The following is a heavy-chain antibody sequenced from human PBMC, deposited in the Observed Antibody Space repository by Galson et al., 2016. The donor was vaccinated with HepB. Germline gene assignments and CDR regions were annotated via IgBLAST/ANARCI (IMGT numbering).Heavy chain of an antibody. CDR3: AKDIVSKSLYSRNYEWKYFDS. CDR1: GFPFDDHA. Sequence: SLRLSCAASGFPFDDHAMHWVRQAPGKGLEWVSGISWNSGSIYYGNSVKGRFTISRDNAKNSLYLEMNSLRAEDTALYYCAKDIVSKSLYSRNYEWKYFDSWGQGTLVTVSS. J-gene: IGHJ4*02. CDR2: ISWNSGSI. D-gene: IGHD1-26*01. V-gene: IGHV3-9*01.